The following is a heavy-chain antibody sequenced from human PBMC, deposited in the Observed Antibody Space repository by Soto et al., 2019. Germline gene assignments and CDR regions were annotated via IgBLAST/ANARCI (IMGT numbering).Heavy chain of an antibody. Sequence: GGSLRLSCAASGFTFDDYAMHWVRQAPGKGLEWVSGISWNSGSIGYADSVKGRFTISRDNAKNSLYLQMNSLRAEDTALYYCAKEGLTYYYDSSGYYFDYWGQGTLVTVSS. V-gene: IGHV3-9*01. CDR1: GFTFDDYA. CDR2: ISWNSGSI. D-gene: IGHD3-22*01. J-gene: IGHJ4*02. CDR3: AKEGLTYYYDSSGYYFDY.